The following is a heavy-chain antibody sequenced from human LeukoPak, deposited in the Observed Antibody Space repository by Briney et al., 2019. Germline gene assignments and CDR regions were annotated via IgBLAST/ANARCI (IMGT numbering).Heavy chain of an antibody. CDR2: ISAYNGNT. CDR3: ARDRRGGSSWFYYYYYMDV. J-gene: IGHJ6*03. D-gene: IGHD6-13*01. V-gene: IGHV1-18*01. CDR1: GYTFTSYG. Sequence: GASVKVSCKASGYTFTSYGISWVRQAPGQGLEWMGWISAYNGNTNYAQKLQGRVTMTTDTSTSTAYMELRSLRSDDTAVYYCARDRRGGSSWFYYYYYMDVWGKGTTVTISS.